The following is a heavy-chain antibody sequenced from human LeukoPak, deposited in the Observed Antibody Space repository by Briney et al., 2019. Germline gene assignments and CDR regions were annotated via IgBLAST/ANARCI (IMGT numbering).Heavy chain of an antibody. V-gene: IGHV3-21*01. CDR3: AREGSGYYGMDV. Sequence: GGSLRLSCAASGFTFSSYRMDWVRQAPGKGLEWVSYISSSSSYKYYADSVKGRFTISRDNAKNSLYLQMNSLRAEDTALYSCAREGSGYYGMDVWGQGTTVSVSS. J-gene: IGHJ6*02. CDR1: GFTFSSYR. CDR2: ISSSSSYK.